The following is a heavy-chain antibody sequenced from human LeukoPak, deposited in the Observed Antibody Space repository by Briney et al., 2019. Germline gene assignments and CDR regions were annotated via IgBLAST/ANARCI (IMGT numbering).Heavy chain of an antibody. CDR2: IYYSGST. CDR1: GGPISSHY. CDR3: ARVRVGATDY. J-gene: IGHJ4*02. D-gene: IGHD1-26*01. Sequence: PWETLSLPCGVSGGPISSHYWSWIRQPPGKGLEWIGYIYYSGSTNYNPSLKSRVTISVDKSKNQFCLKLSSVTAADTAMYYCARVRVGATDYWGEGTLVTVSS. V-gene: IGHV4-59*11.